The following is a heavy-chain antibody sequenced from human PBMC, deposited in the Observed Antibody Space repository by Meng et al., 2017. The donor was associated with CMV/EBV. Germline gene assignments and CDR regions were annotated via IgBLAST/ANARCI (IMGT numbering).Heavy chain of an antibody. CDR1: VYTFTGYY. CDR3: AREDDYYYGMDV. CDR2: INPNSGGT. V-gene: IGHV1-2*02. J-gene: IGHJ6*02. Sequence: ASVKVSCKASVYTFTGYYMHWVRQAPGQGLEWMGWINPNSGGTNYAQKFQGRVTMTRDTSISTAYMELSRLRSDDTAVYYCAREDDYYYGMDVWGQGTMVTVSS.